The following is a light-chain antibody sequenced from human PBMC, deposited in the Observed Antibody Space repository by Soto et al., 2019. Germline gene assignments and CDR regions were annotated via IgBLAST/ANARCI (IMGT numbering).Light chain of an antibody. V-gene: IGKV3-15*01. Sequence: EIVLTQSPATLSVSPGERATLSCRASQSVSSNLAWYQQKPGQAPRLLIYGASTRAPGIPARFSGSGSGTEFTLTISSLQSEDFAVYYCQHHNNLPLTFGGGAKVEIK. CDR1: QSVSSN. J-gene: IGKJ4*01. CDR3: QHHNNLPLT. CDR2: GAS.